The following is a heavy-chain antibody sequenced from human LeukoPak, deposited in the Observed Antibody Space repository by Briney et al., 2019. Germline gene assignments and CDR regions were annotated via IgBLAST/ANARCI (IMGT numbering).Heavy chain of an antibody. CDR1: GGSISSSSYY. D-gene: IGHD4-17*01. V-gene: IGHV4-39*07. Sequence: SETLSLTCTVSGGSISSSSYYWGWIRQPPGKGLEWIGSIYYSGSTYYNPSLKSRVTISVDTSKNQFSLKLSSVTAADTAVYYCARLHDYGDYESGVNYWGQGTLVTVSS. CDR2: IYYSGST. CDR3: ARLHDYGDYESGVNY. J-gene: IGHJ4*02.